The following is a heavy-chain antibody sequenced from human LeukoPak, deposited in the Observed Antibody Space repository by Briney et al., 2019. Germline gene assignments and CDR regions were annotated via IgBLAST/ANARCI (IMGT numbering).Heavy chain of an antibody. CDR1: GYTFTSYG. Sequence: ASVKVSCKASGYTFTSYGITWVRQAPGQGLEGMGWISTYNGNTKYAQNLQGRVTMTTDTSTSAAYMELRGLRSDDTAVYYCARWMATVTTPDYWGQGTLVTVSS. J-gene: IGHJ4*02. CDR3: ARWMATVTTPDY. CDR2: ISTYNGNT. V-gene: IGHV1-18*01. D-gene: IGHD4-11*01.